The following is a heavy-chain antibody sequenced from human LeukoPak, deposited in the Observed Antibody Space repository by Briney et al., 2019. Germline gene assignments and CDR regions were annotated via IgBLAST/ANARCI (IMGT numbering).Heavy chain of an antibody. Sequence: PGGSLRLSCAASGFTFSSYAMSWVRQAPGKGLEWVSAISGSGGSTYYADSVKGRFTISRDNSKNTLYLQMNSLRAEDTAVYYCARGDYDILTGGEYFQHWGQGTLVTVSS. CDR3: ARGDYDILTGGEYFQH. V-gene: IGHV3-23*01. D-gene: IGHD3-9*01. J-gene: IGHJ1*01. CDR2: ISGSGGST. CDR1: GFTFSSYA.